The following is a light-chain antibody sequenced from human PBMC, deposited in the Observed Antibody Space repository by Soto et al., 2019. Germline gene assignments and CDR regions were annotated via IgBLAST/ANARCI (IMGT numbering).Light chain of an antibody. V-gene: IGLV2-14*01. CDR3: CSYTSLSTVV. J-gene: IGLJ2*01. Sequence: QSVLTQPASVSGSPGQSITISCTGTSSDVGGYNHVSWYQHSPGKAPKLILFAVSDRPSGVSHRFSGSKSGNTASLTISGLRAEYAAEYYCCSYTSLSTVVFGGGTKVTVL. CDR2: AVS. CDR1: SSDVGGYNH.